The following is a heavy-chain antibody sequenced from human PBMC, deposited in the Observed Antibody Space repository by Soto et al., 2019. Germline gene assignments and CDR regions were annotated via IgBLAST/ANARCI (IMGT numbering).Heavy chain of an antibody. V-gene: IGHV4-31*03. CDR2: IYHSGST. CDR1: GGSISSVNYY. CDR3: ARGLGGYSGSYYGLYYFDY. J-gene: IGHJ4*02. Sequence: SETLSLTCTVSGGSISSVNYYWSWIRQHPGKGLEWIGYIYHSGSTYYNPSLKSRVTMSVDTSKKQFSLNLNSVTAADTAVYYCARGLGGYSGSYYGLYYFDYWGQGTLVTVSS. D-gene: IGHD1-26*01.